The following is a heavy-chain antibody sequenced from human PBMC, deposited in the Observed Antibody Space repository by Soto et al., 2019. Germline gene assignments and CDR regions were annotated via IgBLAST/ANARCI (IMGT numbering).Heavy chain of an antibody. D-gene: IGHD2-2*01. J-gene: IGHJ6*03. V-gene: IGHV3-30*18. Sequence: GGSLRLSCAASGFTFSSYGMHWVRQAPCRGLGWVAVISNDGSNKYYADSVKGRFTISRDNSKNTLYLQMNSLRAEDTAVYYCAKAGYCSSATCATRYYYMDVWGKGT. CDR3: AKAGYCSSATCATRYYYMDV. CDR1: GFTFSSYG. CDR2: ISNDGSNK.